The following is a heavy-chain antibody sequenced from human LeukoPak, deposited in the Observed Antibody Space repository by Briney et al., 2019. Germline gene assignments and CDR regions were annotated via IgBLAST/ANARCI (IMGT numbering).Heavy chain of an antibody. J-gene: IGHJ4*02. CDR1: GFTVSSNY. D-gene: IGHD3-3*01. CDR2: IYRGGST. Sequence: GGSLRLSCAASGFTVSSNYMSWVRQAPGKGLEWVSVIYRGGSTYYADSVKGRLTISRDNSKNTLYLQMNSLRAEDTAVYYCAKGGIFGVVIIWGQGTLVTVSS. CDR3: AKGGIFGVVII. V-gene: IGHV3-53*01.